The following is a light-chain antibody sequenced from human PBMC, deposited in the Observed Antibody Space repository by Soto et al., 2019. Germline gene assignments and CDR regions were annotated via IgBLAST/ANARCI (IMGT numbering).Light chain of an antibody. CDR1: QSISRS. Sequence: DIQMTQSPSTLSASVGDRVTITCRASQSISRSLAWYQQKPGKAPNLLIYDASSLESGVPSRCSGSGFGTEFTLTISSLRPDDFAPYYCQQYNSYLLTFGPGTTVDIK. CDR3: QQYNSYLLT. J-gene: IGKJ3*01. CDR2: DAS. V-gene: IGKV1-5*01.